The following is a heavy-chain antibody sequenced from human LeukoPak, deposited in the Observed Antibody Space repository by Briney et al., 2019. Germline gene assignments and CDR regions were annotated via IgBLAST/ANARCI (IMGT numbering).Heavy chain of an antibody. Sequence: SQTLSLTCTVSGGSISSGGYYWSWIRQHPGKGLEWIGYIYYSGSTYYNPSLKSRVTISVATSKNQFSLKLSSVTAADTAVYYCARLIGYCSSTSCYGPYYFDYWGQGTLVTVSS. D-gene: IGHD2-2*01. J-gene: IGHJ4*02. CDR2: IYYSGST. CDR1: GGSISSGGYY. V-gene: IGHV4-31*03. CDR3: ARLIGYCSSTSCYGPYYFDY.